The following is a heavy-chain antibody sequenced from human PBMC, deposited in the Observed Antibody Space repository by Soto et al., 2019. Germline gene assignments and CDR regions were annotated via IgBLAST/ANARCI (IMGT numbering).Heavy chain of an antibody. Sequence: PPETLSFTCGVSGGTVASSHWWSWVRQSPGRGLEWIGNVYHTGDTNFNPSLQSRVTFSVDKSNNQFSLRLTSVTAADTAVYFCAREIVTAGGSNYFDPWGPGTLVTVSS. CDR2: VYHTGDT. J-gene: IGHJ5*02. CDR1: GGTVASSHW. D-gene: IGHD2-21*02. CDR3: AREIVTAGGSNYFDP. V-gene: IGHV4-4*01.